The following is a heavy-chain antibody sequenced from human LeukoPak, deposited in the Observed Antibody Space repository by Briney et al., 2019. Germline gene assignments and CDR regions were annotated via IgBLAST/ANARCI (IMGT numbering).Heavy chain of an antibody. Sequence: SQTLSLTCTVSGGSISSGSYYWSWIRQPAGKGLEWIGRIYTSGSTYYNPSLKSRVTISVDRSKNQFSLKLNSVTAADTAVYYCARQTLADDIDYWGQGTLVTVSS. CDR2: IYTSGST. D-gene: IGHD6-19*01. V-gene: IGHV4-61*02. CDR3: ARQTLADDIDY. CDR1: GGSISSGSYY. J-gene: IGHJ4*02.